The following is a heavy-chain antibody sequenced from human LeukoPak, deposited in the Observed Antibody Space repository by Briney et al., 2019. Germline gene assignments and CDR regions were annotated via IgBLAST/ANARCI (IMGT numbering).Heavy chain of an antibody. D-gene: IGHD1-26*01. J-gene: IGHJ4*02. Sequence: GGSLRLSCAASGFTFSSYWMHWVRQAPGKGQVWVSRINSDGSSTSYADSVKGRFTISRDNAKNTLYLQMNSLRAEDTSVYYCARDRNTGSSYENLFEYWGQGSLVTVSS. V-gene: IGHV3-74*01. CDR1: GFTFSSYW. CDR3: ARDRNTGSSYENLFEY. CDR2: INSDGSST.